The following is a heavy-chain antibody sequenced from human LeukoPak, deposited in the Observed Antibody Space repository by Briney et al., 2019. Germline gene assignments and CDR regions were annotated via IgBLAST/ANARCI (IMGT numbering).Heavy chain of an antibody. D-gene: IGHD3-3*01. Sequence: SQTLSLTCAISGDSVSSDSAAWTWIRQSPSRGLEWLGRTFYRSKWYNEYAVSEKSRITINPDTSKNQFSLQLNSVTPEDTAVYYCARERSGFDYWGQGTLVTVSS. CDR1: GDSVSSDSAA. V-gene: IGHV6-1*01. CDR3: ARERSGFDY. J-gene: IGHJ4*02. CDR2: TFYRSKWYN.